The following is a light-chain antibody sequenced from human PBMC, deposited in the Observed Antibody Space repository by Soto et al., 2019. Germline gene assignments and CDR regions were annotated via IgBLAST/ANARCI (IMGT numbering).Light chain of an antibody. V-gene: IGLV4-69*01. J-gene: IGLJ2*01. CDR2: LNSDGSH. CDR1: SRHSSYA. Sequence: QLVLTQSPSASASLGASVKRTCTLSSRHSSYAIAWHQQQPEKGPRYLMKLNSDGSHSKGDGIPDRFSGSSSGAERYRTIHSLQSEDEADYYCQTWDTGIQVFGGGTKVTVL. CDR3: QTWDTGIQV.